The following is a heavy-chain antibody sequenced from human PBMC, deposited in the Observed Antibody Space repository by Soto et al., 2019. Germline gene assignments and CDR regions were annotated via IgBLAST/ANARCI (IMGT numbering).Heavy chain of an antibody. D-gene: IGHD2-15*01. J-gene: IGHJ4*02. Sequence: QVQLQESGPGLVKPSETLSLTCTVSGGSISSYYWSWIRQPPGKGLEWIGYTYYRGSTNYNPSLKSRXXIXVXXSKIQFSLKLSSVTAADAAVYYCAGNCGGNGHFDYWGQGTLVTVSS. CDR1: GGSISSYY. V-gene: IGHV4-59*08. CDR3: AGNCGGNGHFDY. CDR2: TYYRGST.